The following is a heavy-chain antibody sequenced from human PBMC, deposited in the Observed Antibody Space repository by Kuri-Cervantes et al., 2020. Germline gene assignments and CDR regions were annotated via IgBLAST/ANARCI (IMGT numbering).Heavy chain of an antibody. CDR2: IKHSGGT. D-gene: IGHD1-1*01. CDR1: GGTFSDYY. Sequence: SETLSLTCAVYGGTFSDYYWSWIRQPPGKGPEWIGEIKHSGGTNYNPSLKSRVTISVDTSKNQFSLKLSSVTAADTAVYYCASKRYIRFDYWGQGTLVTVSS. CDR3: ASKRYIRFDY. V-gene: IGHV4-34*01. J-gene: IGHJ4*02.